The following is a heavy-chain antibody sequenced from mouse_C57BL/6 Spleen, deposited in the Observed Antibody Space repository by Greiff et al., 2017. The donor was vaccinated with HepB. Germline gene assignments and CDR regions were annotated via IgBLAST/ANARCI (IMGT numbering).Heavy chain of an antibody. Sequence: EVMLVESGGGLVKPGGSLKLSCAASGFTFSSYTMSWVRQTPEKRLEWVATISGGGGNTDYPDSVKGRFTISRDNAKNTLYLQMSSLRSEDTALYYCARRYYGSTYWYFDVWGTGTTVTVSS. CDR3: ARRYYGSTYWYFDV. CDR2: ISGGGGNT. D-gene: IGHD1-1*01. J-gene: IGHJ1*03. CDR1: GFTFSSYT. V-gene: IGHV5-9*01.